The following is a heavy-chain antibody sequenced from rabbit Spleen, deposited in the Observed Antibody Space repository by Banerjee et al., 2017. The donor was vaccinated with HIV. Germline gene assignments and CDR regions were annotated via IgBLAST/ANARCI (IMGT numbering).Heavy chain of an antibody. CDR1: GFSFSSSYW. J-gene: IGHJ2*01. D-gene: IGHD1-1*01. CDR3: ARNYVNAFDP. Sequence: QSLEESGGDLVKPGASLTLTCTASGFSFSSSYWICWVRQAPGKGLEWIACIYGGSSGSTYYASWAKGRLTISKTSSTTVTLQMTSLTAADTATYFCARNYVNAFDPWGPGTLVTVS. CDR2: IYGGSSGST. V-gene: IGHV1S40*01.